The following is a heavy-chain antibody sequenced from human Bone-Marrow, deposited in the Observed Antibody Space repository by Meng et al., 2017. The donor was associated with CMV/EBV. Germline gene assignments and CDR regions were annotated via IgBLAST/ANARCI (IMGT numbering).Heavy chain of an antibody. V-gene: IGHV4-39*07. CDR1: GGSISNSTYY. Sequence: GSLRLSCTVSGGSISNSTYYWDWIRQPPGKGLEWIGSIYHSGNTYYNPSLKSRVTISVDTSKNKFSLRLRSVTAADTAVYFCVRSRSWFDSWGQGTLVTVSS. J-gene: IGHJ5*01. CDR3: VRSRSWFDS. CDR2: IYHSGNT. D-gene: IGHD2-2*01.